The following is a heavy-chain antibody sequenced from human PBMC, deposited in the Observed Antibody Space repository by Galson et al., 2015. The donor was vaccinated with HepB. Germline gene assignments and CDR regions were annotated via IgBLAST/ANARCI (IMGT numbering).Heavy chain of an antibody. J-gene: IGHJ4*02. V-gene: IGHV3-30-3*01. D-gene: IGHD3-10*01. CDR3: ASSDKFGGD. CDR2: ISYDGSNK. CDR1: GFTFSSYA. Sequence: SLRLSCAASGFTFSSYAMHWVRQAPGKGLEWVAVISYDGSNKYYADSVKGRFTISRDNSKNTLYLQMNSLRAEDTAVYYCASSDKFGGDWGQGTLVTVSS.